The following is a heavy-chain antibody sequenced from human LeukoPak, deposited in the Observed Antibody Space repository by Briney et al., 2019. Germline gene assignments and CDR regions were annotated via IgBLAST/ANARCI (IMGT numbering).Heavy chain of an antibody. CDR2: ISSFSSYI. CDR1: EFTFSSYN. V-gene: IGHV3-21*01. D-gene: IGHD3-10*01. CDR3: ARALWFGETFPAY. Sequence: GGSLRLSCAASEFTFSSYNMNWVRQAPGKGLEWVSSISSFSSYIYYADSVKGRFTISRDNAKNSLYLQMNSLRAEDTAVYYCARALWFGETFPAYWGQGTLVTVSS. J-gene: IGHJ4*02.